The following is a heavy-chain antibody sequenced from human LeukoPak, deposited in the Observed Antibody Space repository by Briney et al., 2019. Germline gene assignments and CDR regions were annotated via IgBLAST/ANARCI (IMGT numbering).Heavy chain of an antibody. D-gene: IGHD6-19*01. Sequence: GASVKVSCKASGYTFTSYALHWVRQAPGQRLEWMGWINAGNGNTKYSQKFQGRVTITRDTSASTAYMEPSSLRSEDTAVYYCATADNIAVAEYYGMDVWGQGTTVTVSS. CDR2: INAGNGNT. J-gene: IGHJ6*02. CDR3: ATADNIAVAEYYGMDV. CDR1: GYTFTSYA. V-gene: IGHV1-3*01.